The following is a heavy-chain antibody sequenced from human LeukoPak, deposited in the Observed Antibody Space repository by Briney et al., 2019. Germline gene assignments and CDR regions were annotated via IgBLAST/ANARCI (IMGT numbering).Heavy chain of an antibody. CDR1: GFTFSSYS. J-gene: IGHJ4*02. V-gene: IGHV3-21*01. CDR2: INSSSSYI. D-gene: IGHD3-10*01. Sequence: GGSLRLSCAASGFTFSSYSMNWVRQAPGKGLEWVSSINSSSSYIYYADSVKGRFTISRDNAKSSLYLQMNSLRAEDTAVYYCARSRMVRGVSRYGPWFDYWGQGTLVTVSS. CDR3: ARSRMVRGVSRYGPWFDY.